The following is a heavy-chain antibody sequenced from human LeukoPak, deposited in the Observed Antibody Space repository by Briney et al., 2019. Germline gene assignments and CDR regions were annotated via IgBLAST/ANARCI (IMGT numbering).Heavy chain of an antibody. D-gene: IGHD3-16*01. CDR3: ARVGVYGTLDY. V-gene: IGHV4-61*02. Sequence: SETLSLTCTVSGGSISSGSYYWSWIRQPAGKGLEWIGRIYTSGSTNYNPSFKSRVTISVDKSKNQFSLKLSSVTAADTAVYYCARVGVYGTLDYWGQGTLVTVSS. J-gene: IGHJ4*02. CDR1: GGSISSGSYY. CDR2: IYTSGST.